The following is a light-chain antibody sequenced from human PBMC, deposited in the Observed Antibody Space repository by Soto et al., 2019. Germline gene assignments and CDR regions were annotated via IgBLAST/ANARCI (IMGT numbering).Light chain of an antibody. Sequence: QSVLTQPPSASGTPGHTVTISSSGSSSNIGSNYVFWYQHLPGTAPKLLIYGNNQRPSGVPDRFSGSRSGTSASLAISGLRPEDEADYYCAVWDDSLSGVVFGGGTKLTVL. CDR3: AVWDDSLSGVV. J-gene: IGLJ3*02. CDR1: SSNIGSNY. V-gene: IGLV1-47*01. CDR2: GNN.